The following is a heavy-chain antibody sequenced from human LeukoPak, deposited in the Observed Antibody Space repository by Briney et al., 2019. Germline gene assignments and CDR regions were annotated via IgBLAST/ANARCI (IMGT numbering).Heavy chain of an antibody. Sequence: ASVKVSCKASGCTFTGYYMHWVRQAPGQGLEWMGWINPNSGDTNYAQKFQGRVTMTRDTSISTVYMELSKLRSDDTAVYYCARGSPSGWYVFDYWGQGTLVTVSS. J-gene: IGHJ4*02. CDR2: INPNSGDT. V-gene: IGHV1-2*02. CDR3: ARGSPSGWYVFDY. CDR1: GCTFTGYY. D-gene: IGHD6-19*01.